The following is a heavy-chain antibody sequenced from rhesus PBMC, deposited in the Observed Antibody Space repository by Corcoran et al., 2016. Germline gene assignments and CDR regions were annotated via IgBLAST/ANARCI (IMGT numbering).Heavy chain of an antibody. J-gene: IGHJ1*01. CDR2: IYGSVSST. CDR3: ARSYSWNNKYFEL. Sequence: QVQLQESGPGLVKPLETLSLTCAVSGGSVGSNCWTWIRTTPGKGLEGIGYIYGSVSSTNYTPTHKGRGTLSVKTAKTQLSLKVNSVTAADTAVYYCARSYSWNNKYFELWGQGALVTVSS. CDR1: GGSVGSNC. D-gene: IGHD1-20*01. V-gene: IGHV4S11*01.